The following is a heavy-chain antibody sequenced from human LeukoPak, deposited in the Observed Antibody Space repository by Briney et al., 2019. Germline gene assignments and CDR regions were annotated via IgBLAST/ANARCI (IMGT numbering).Heavy chain of an antibody. CDR2: IIPILGIA. V-gene: IGHV1-69*02. CDR3: ARSEEYYDFWSGSYYGMGV. J-gene: IGHJ6*02. D-gene: IGHD3-3*01. Sequence: ASVKVSCKASGGTFSSYTISWVRQAPGQGLEWMGRIIPILGIANYAQKFQGRVTITADKSTSTAYMELSSLRSEDTAVYYCARSEEYYDFWSGSYYGMGVWGQGTTVTVSS. CDR1: GGTFSSYT.